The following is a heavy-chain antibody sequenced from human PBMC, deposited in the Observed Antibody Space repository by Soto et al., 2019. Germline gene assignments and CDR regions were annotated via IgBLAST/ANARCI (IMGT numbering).Heavy chain of an antibody. V-gene: IGHV3-53*01. Sequence: EVQLVESGGVFTQPWGSLRLSCVVSGFIVSSSHMIWVRQAPGKGLEGVSILYNHGKTNYVDSVKGRFTITRDNSKNTVYLQMNSLRVEDTAVYYCARLTEEERHWGQGALVTVSS. CDR3: ARLTEEERH. CDR2: LYNHGKT. J-gene: IGHJ4*02. D-gene: IGHD1-1*01. CDR1: GFIVSSSH.